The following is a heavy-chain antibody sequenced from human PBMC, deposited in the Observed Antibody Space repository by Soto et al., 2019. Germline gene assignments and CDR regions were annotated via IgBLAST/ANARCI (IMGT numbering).Heavy chain of an antibody. CDR1: GFTFDDYA. CDR2: INWNSGSI. Sequence: EVHLVESGGGLVQPGRSLRLSCAASGFTFDDYAMHWVRQAPGKGLEWVSGINWNSGSIGYAYSVKGRFTISRDNTKNSLYLQINSLTPEDTALSYCARDGRSREVYYYYYMDVWGKGTPVTVSS. CDR3: ARDGRSREVYYYYYMDV. V-gene: IGHV3-9*01. D-gene: IGHD1-26*01. J-gene: IGHJ6*03.